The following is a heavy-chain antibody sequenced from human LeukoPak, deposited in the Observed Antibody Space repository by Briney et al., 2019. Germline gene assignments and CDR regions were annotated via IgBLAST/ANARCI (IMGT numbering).Heavy chain of an antibody. Sequence: GGSLRLSCAASGFTFSDYYMSWIRQAPGKGLEWVSYISSSGSTIYYADSVKGRFTISRDNAKNSLYLQMNSLRAEDTAVYYCARETIYGDPYYFDYWGQGTLVTVSS. CDR1: GFTFSDYY. CDR3: ARETIYGDPYYFDY. J-gene: IGHJ4*02. CDR2: ISSSGSTI. V-gene: IGHV3-11*04. D-gene: IGHD4-17*01.